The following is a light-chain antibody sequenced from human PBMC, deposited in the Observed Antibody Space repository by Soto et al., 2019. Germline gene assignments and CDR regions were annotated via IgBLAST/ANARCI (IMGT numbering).Light chain of an antibody. CDR1: QDIRKY. V-gene: IGKV1-33*01. Sequence: DVQMTQSPSSLSASIGDRVTITCQASQDIRKYLNWYQQKPGKAPDLLIHDASNLETRVPSRFSGSGSGTLFTFTISSLQPEDIATYYCQQYDKLVTFGRGTKV. J-gene: IGKJ1*01. CDR2: DAS. CDR3: QQYDKLVT.